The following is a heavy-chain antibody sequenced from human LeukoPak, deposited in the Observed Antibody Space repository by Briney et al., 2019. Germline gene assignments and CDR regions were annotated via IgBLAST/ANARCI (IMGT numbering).Heavy chain of an antibody. Sequence: GGSLRLSCAASGFTFSSYSMNWVRQAPGKGLEWVSSISSSSSYIYYADSVKGRFTISRDNAKNSLYLQMNSLRAEDTAVCCCARDQIPKFDPWGQGTLVTVSS. CDR1: GFTFSSYS. V-gene: IGHV3-21*01. D-gene: IGHD2-2*01. CDR2: ISSSSSYI. CDR3: ARDQIPKFDP. J-gene: IGHJ5*02.